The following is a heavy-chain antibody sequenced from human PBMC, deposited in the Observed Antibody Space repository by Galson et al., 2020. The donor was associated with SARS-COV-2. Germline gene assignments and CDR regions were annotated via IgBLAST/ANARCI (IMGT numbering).Heavy chain of an antibody. V-gene: IGHV4-30-4*01. D-gene: IGHD1-26*01. Sequence: SETLSLTCTVSGGSISSGDYYWNWIRQPPGKGLERIGNIFYSGSTHYNPSLKSRIIISVDTSKNQFSLRLSSVTAADTAVYYCARGEAMDVWGKGTTVIISS. CDR1: GGSISSGDYY. CDR3: ARGEAMDV. CDR2: IFYSGST. J-gene: IGHJ6*03.